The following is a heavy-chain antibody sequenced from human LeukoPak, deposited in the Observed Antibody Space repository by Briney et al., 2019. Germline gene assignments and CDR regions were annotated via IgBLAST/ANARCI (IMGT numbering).Heavy chain of an antibody. CDR1: GGPISSYY. V-gene: IGHV4-59*01. Sequence: SGTLSLTCAVSGGPISSYYWSWIRQPPGKGLEWIGYIYYSGSTNYNPSLKSRVTISVDTSKNQFSLKLSSVTAADTAVYYCARSLSLSGNTNWFDPWGQGTLVTVSS. CDR2: IYYSGST. J-gene: IGHJ5*02. CDR3: ARSLSLSGNTNWFDP. D-gene: IGHD1-26*01.